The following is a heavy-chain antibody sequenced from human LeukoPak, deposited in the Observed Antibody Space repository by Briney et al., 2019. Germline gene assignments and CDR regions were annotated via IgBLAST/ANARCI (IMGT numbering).Heavy chain of an antibody. CDR2: IIPILGTA. D-gene: IGHD3-10*01. Sequence: SVKVSCKAYGGTFSSYAISWVRQAPGQGLEWMGRIIPILGTANYAQKFQGRVTITTDESTSTAYMELSSLRSEDTAVYYCARESKNVLLWFGESQTDFDYWGQGTLVTVSS. CDR1: GGTFSSYA. V-gene: IGHV1-69*11. CDR3: ARESKNVLLWFGESQTDFDY. J-gene: IGHJ4*02.